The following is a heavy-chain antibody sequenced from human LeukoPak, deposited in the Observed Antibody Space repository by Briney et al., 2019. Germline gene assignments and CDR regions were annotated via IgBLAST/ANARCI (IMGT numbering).Heavy chain of an antibody. Sequence: PSETLSLTCTVSGGSVTDYYWSWIRQSPGKGLEWIGYIYYTGTSYNPSLKSRVTISADTSKNQFSLKLISVTAADTAVYYCARDMTPQYSGYAPGYYWGQGTLVTVSS. CDR1: GGSVTDYY. D-gene: IGHD5-12*01. CDR2: IYYTGT. CDR3: ARDMTPQYSGYAPGYY. V-gene: IGHV4-59*02. J-gene: IGHJ4*02.